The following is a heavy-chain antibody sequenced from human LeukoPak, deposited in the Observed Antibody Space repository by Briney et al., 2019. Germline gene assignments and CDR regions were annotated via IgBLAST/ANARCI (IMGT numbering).Heavy chain of an antibody. CDR2: IRYDGSNK. Sequence: GGSLRLSCAASGFSFDDYAMHWVRQAPGKGLEWVAFIRYDGSNKYYADSVKGRFTISRDNSKNTLYLQMNSLRAEDTAVYYCAKVPTYYYGSGSPPGYKDVWGKGTTVTVSS. CDR3: AKVPTYYYGSGSPPGYKDV. D-gene: IGHD3-10*01. CDR1: GFSFDDYA. J-gene: IGHJ6*03. V-gene: IGHV3-30*02.